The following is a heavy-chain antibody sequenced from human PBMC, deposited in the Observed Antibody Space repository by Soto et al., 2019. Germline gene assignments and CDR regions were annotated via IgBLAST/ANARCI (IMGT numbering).Heavy chain of an antibody. CDR3: YRAIVVVVAAVHWFDP. V-gene: IGHV4-4*02. CDR1: GGSISSSNC. Sequence: PSETLSLTCAVSGGSISSSNCWSWVRQPPGKGLEWIGGIYHSGSTNYNPSLKSRVTISVDKSKNQFSLKLSSVTAADTAVYYCYRAIVVVVAAVHWFDPWGQGSLVTVSS. CDR2: IYHSGST. D-gene: IGHD2-15*01. J-gene: IGHJ5*02.